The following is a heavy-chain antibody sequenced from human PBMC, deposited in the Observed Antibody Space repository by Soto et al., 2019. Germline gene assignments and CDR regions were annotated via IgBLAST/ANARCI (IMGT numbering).Heavy chain of an antibody. Sequence: ASVKVSCKASGYTFTGYYMHWVRQAPGQGLEWMGWINPNSGGTNYAQKFQGRVTMTRDTSISTAYMELSRLRSDDTAVYYCARTYCSSISCYKEEGYYYYYYFGMDVWGQGTTVTVAS. CDR1: GYTFTGYY. D-gene: IGHD2-2*02. J-gene: IGHJ6*02. CDR3: ARTYCSSISCYKEEGYYYYYYFGMDV. V-gene: IGHV1-2*02. CDR2: INPNSGGT.